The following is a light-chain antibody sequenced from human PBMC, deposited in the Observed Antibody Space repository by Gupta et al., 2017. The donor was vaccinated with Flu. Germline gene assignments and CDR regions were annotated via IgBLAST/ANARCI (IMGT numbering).Light chain of an antibody. CDR1: SSDVGGYNY. CDR3: SSDTSSSTWV. CDR2: EVS. Sequence: QSALTQPASVSGSPEQSITISCTGTSSDVGGYNYVSWYQQHPGKAPKLMIYEVSNRPSGVSNRFSGSKSGNTASLTISGRQAEDEADYYCSSDTSSSTWVFGGGTKLTVL. J-gene: IGLJ3*02. V-gene: IGLV2-14*01.